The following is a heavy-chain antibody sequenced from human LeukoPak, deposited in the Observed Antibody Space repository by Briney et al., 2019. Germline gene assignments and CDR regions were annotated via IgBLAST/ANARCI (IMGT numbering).Heavy chain of an antibody. CDR2: IYYSGST. J-gene: IGHJ5*02. V-gene: IGHV4-31*03. CDR1: GGSISSGGYY. Sequence: SETLSLTCTVSGGSISSGGYYWSWIRQHPGKGLEWIGYIYYSGSTCYNPSLKSRVTISVDTSKNQFSLKLSSVTAADTAVYYCARELTTVRPPDNWFDPWGQGTLVTVSS. D-gene: IGHD4-17*01. CDR3: ARELTTVRPPDNWFDP.